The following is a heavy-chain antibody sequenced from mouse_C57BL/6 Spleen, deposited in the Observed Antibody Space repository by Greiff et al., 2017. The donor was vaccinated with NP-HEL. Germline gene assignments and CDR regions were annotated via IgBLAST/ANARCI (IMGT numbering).Heavy chain of an antibody. CDR2: IDPEDGET. J-gene: IGHJ3*01. Sequence: VQLKESGAELVKPGASVKLSCTASGFNIKDYYMHWVKQRTEQGLEWIGRIDPEDGETKYAPKFQGKATITADTSSNTAYLQLSSLTSEDTAGYYWAREGGGHYYGSSYEGFADWGQGTLVTVSA. D-gene: IGHD1-1*01. CDR1: GFNIKDYY. V-gene: IGHV14-2*01. CDR3: AREGGGHYYGSSYEGFAD.